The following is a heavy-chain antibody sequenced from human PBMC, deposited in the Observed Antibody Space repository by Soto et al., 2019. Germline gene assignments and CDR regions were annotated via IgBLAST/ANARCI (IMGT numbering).Heavy chain of an antibody. V-gene: IGHV4-30-2*01. CDR1: GGSISSGGYS. CDR3: ARAHYGDYGYGMDV. D-gene: IGHD4-17*01. J-gene: IGHJ6*02. Sequence: SETLSLTCAVSGGSISSGGYSWCWIRQPPGKGLEWIGYIYESGSTYYNPSLKSRVTISVDRSKNQFSLKLSSVTAADTAVYYCARAHYGDYGYGMDVWGQGTTVTVS. CDR2: IYESGST.